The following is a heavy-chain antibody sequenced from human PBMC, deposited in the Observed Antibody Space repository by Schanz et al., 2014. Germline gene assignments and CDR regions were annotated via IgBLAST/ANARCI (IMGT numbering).Heavy chain of an antibody. D-gene: IGHD2-8*01. CDR2: MSPDGTSI. J-gene: IGHJ4*02. CDR1: GFTFSSYS. Sequence: EVQLVESGGGLVQPGGSLRLSCAASGFTFSSYSMNWVRQAPGKGVVWVSRMSPDGTSIFYADSVKGRFASSRDNAKNTLYLQMSSLRAEDTAVYYCASLYDREYFDYWGQGTLVTVSS. CDR3: ASLYDREYFDY. V-gene: IGHV3-74*02.